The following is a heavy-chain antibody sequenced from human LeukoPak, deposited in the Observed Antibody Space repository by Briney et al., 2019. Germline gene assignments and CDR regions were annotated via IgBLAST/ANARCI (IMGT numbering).Heavy chain of an antibody. CDR1: GFTFSSYW. V-gene: IGHV3-74*01. D-gene: IGHD6-19*01. CDR2: INSDGSST. Sequence: GGSLRLSCAASGFTFSSYWMHWVRQAPGKGLVWVSRINSDGSSTNYADSVKGRFTISRDNAKNTLYLQMNSLRAEDTAVYYCAKYQRQWLPKGGFDYWGQGTLVTVSS. CDR3: AKYQRQWLPKGGFDY. J-gene: IGHJ4*02.